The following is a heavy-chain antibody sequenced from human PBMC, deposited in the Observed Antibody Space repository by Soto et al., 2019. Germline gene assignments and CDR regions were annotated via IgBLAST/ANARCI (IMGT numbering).Heavy chain of an antibody. Sequence: PGGSLRLSCAASGFSISGYTMHWVRQAPGKGLDWVALVSYDGKNKYYADSVKGRFTISRDNSNNILYLQMNSLRAEDTALYYCARGVYYDSGGYYLGALDYWGQGTLVTVSS. V-gene: IGHV3-30*04. CDR3: ARGVYYDSGGYYLGALDY. D-gene: IGHD3-22*01. CDR1: GFSISGYT. J-gene: IGHJ4*02. CDR2: VSYDGKNK.